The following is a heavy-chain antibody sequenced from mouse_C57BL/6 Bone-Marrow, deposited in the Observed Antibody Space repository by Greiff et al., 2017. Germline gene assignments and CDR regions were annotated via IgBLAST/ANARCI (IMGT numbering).Heavy chain of an antibody. CDR2: IYIGNGYT. CDR1: GYTFTSYG. V-gene: IGHV1-58*01. J-gene: IGHJ2*01. Sequence: VQLQQSGAELVRPGSSVKMSCKTSGYTFTSYGINWVKQRPGQGLEWIGYIYIGNGYTEYNEKFKGKGTLTSDTSSSTAYMQLSSLTSEDSSIYICAPYYGISLYYFDYWGQGTTLTVSS. D-gene: IGHD1-1*01. CDR3: APYYGISLYYFDY.